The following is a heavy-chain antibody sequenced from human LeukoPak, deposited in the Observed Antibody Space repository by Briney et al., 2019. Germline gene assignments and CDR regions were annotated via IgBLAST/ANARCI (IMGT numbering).Heavy chain of an antibody. CDR3: ARHDYGDYKFDY. J-gene: IGHJ4*02. Sequence: PSQTLSLTCTVSGGSISSGGYYWSWIRQPPGKGLEWIGYIYHSGSTYYNPSLKSRVTISVDRSKNQFSLKLSSVTAADTAVYYCARHDYGDYKFDYWGQGTLVTVSS. D-gene: IGHD4-17*01. CDR1: GGSISSGGYY. V-gene: IGHV4-30-2*01. CDR2: IYHSGST.